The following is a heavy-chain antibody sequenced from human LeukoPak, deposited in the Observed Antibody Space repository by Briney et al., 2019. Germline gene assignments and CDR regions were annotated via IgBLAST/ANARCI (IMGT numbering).Heavy chain of an antibody. Sequence: GGSLRLSCAASGFTFSSYAMHWVRQAPGKGLEWVAVISYDGSNKYYADSVKGRFTISRDNSKNTLYLQMNSLRAEDTAVYYCARGRHLWELSLPFDYWGQGTLVTVSS. CDR1: GFTFSSYA. J-gene: IGHJ4*02. CDR2: ISYDGSNK. CDR3: ARGRHLWELSLPFDY. D-gene: IGHD3-16*02. V-gene: IGHV3-30-3*01.